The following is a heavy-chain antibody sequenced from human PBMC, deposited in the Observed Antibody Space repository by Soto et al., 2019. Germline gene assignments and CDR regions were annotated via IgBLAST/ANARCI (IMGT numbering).Heavy chain of an antibody. V-gene: IGHV3-23*01. CDR3: AKDAVPYNGKWDWFDS. CDR2: LGGVGADT. D-gene: IGHD1-26*01. CDR1: RFTFSDFA. J-gene: IGHJ5*01. Sequence: DVQLLESGGGLVQPGGSLTLSCAASRFTFSDFAMSWVRQAPGKGLEWVSSLGGVGADTYSADSWKGRFTISRDNSKNTLYLRMHSLRDEDTAVYHCAKDAVPYNGKWDWFDSWGQGTLVIVTS.